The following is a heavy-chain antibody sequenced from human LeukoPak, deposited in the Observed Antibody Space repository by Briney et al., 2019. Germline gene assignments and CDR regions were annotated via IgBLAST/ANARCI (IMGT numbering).Heavy chain of an antibody. D-gene: IGHD2-2*02. Sequence: ASVKVSCKASGYTFTSYVISWVRQAPGQGLEWMGWISAYNGNTNYAQKLQGRVTMTTDTSTSTAYMELRSLRSDDTAVYYCARGSVVPAAIGYYYMDVWGKGTTVTVSS. V-gene: IGHV1-18*01. CDR3: ARGSVVPAAIGYYYMDV. CDR1: GYTFTSYV. J-gene: IGHJ6*03. CDR2: ISAYNGNT.